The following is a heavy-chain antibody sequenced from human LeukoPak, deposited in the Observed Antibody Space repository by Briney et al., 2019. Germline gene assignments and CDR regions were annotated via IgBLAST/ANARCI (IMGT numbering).Heavy chain of an antibody. Sequence: SETLSLTCTVSGGSVSSGSYYWSWIRQPPGKGLEWIGYIYYTGSTSYNPSLKSRVTIAVDTSKNHFSLKLSSVTAADTAVYYCARYAITNTKTRKSALFDYWGQGTLVTVSS. D-gene: IGHD3-10*01. CDR3: ARYAITNTKTRKSALFDY. V-gene: IGHV4-61*03. J-gene: IGHJ4*02. CDR2: IYYTGST. CDR1: GGSVSSGSYY.